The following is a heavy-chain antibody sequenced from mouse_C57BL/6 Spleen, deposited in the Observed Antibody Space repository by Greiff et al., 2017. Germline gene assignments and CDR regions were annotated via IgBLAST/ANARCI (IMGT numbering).Heavy chain of an antibody. Sequence: VQLQQPGAELVKPGASVKLSCKASGYTFTSYWMHWVKQRPGQGLEWIGMIHPNSGSTNYNEKFKSKATLTVDKSSSTAYMQLSSLTSEDSAVYYCARGVNYYGSSFYWYFDVWGTGTTVTVSS. J-gene: IGHJ1*03. CDR3: ARGVNYYGSSFYWYFDV. D-gene: IGHD1-1*01. CDR1: GYTFTSYW. V-gene: IGHV1-64*01. CDR2: IHPNSGST.